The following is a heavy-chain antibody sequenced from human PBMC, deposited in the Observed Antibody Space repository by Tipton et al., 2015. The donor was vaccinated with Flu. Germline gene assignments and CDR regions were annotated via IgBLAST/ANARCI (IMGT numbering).Heavy chain of an antibody. CDR2: ISASGGST. CDR1: GFTFSSYA. CDR3: AKPGRVFMDFWSFDY. D-gene: IGHD3-3*01. V-gene: IGHV3-23*01. J-gene: IGHJ4*02. Sequence: SLRLSCAASGFTFSSYAMNWVRQAPGKGLEWISAISASGGSTYYADSVKGRFTISRDNSKNTVYLQMNTLRAEDTALYYCAKPGRVFMDFWSFDYWGQGALVTVSS.